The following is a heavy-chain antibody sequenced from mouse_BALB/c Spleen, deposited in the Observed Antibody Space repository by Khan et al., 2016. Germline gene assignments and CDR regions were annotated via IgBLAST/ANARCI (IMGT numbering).Heavy chain of an antibody. CDR3: AGGGPNYAFDY. V-gene: IGHV3-2*02. J-gene: IGHJ4*01. Sequence: EVQLQESGPGLMKPSQSLFLTCTVTGYSITSDYAWNWIRQFPGNKLEWMGYIIYSGSTTYTPTLKSRTSITRDTSKNQFFLQFNSVTIEDTATYDCAGGGPNYAFDYWGQGTSVTVSS. CDR1: GYSITSDYA. CDR2: IIYSGST. D-gene: IGHD1-1*02.